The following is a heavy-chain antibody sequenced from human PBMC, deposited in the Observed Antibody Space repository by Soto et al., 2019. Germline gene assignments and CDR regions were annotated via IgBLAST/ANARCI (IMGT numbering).Heavy chain of an antibody. CDR3: ARRTTVYAFDI. CDR1: GYSFTGDC. CDR2: IYPGDSDT. D-gene: IGHD4-17*01. J-gene: IGHJ3*02. V-gene: IGHV5-51*01. Sequence: PGESLKISCKGSGYSFTGDCIGWVRQMPGKGLEWMAIIYPGDSDTRYSPSFQGQVTISADKSISTAYLQWSSLKASDTAMYYCARRTTVYAFDIWGQGTIVTVSS.